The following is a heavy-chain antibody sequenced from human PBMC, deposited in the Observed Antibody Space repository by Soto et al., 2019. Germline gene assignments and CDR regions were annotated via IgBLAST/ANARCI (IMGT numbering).Heavy chain of an antibody. CDR1: GGTFSSDA. CDR3: ARGKYQLPGGLDYYSGMVV. V-gene: IGHV1-69*06. D-gene: IGHD2-2*01. CDR2: IIPIFGTA. J-gene: IGHJ6*01. Sequence: SLKVSCRASGGTFSSDASSWVRQAPGQGLEWMGGIIPIFGTANYAQKFQGRVTITADKSTSTAYMELSSLRSEDTAVYYCARGKYQLPGGLDYYSGMVVWGQRTTV.